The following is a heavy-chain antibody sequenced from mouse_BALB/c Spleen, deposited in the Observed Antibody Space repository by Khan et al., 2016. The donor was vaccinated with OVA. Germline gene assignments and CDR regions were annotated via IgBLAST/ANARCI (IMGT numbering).Heavy chain of an antibody. CDR2: IWGGGSA. D-gene: IGHD1-1*01. Sequence: VQLQESGPGLVAPSQSLSITCTVSGFSLIDFGVSWVRQPPGKGLEWLGIIWGGGSAYYSSALKSRLSISKDNSKSRVFLKMNSLQTDDTAMYYGAKQALDYSGSSLYAMDYWGQGTSVTVSS. CDR3: AKQALDYSGSSLYAMDY. J-gene: IGHJ4*01. V-gene: IGHV2-6-5*01. CDR1: GFSLIDFG.